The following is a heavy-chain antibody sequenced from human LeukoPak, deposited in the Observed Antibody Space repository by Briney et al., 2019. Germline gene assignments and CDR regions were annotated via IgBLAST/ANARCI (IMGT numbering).Heavy chain of an antibody. V-gene: IGHV3-23*01. D-gene: IGHD6-25*01. CDR3: LHPAYGYW. CDR2: IGGTGQPT. Sequence: GGSLRLSCAASGFDFKSYAMARVRQAPGKGLEWVSSIGGTGQPTAHADSVKGRFTVSRDNSKNTLYLQMNSLRAEDTARYYCLHPAYGYWGGQGTLVTVSS. J-gene: IGHJ4*02. CDR1: GFDFKSYA.